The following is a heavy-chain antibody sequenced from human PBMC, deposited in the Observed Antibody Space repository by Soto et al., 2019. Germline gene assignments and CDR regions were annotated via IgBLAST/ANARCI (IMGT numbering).Heavy chain of an antibody. V-gene: IGHV3-48*03. Sequence: GSLRLSCAASGFTFSSYEMNWVRQAPGKGLEWVSYISSSGSTIYYADSVKGRFTISRDNAKNSLYLQMNSLRAEDTAVYYCARQSSGWPDFDYWGQGTLVTVSS. J-gene: IGHJ4*02. CDR2: ISSSGSTI. CDR3: ARQSSGWPDFDY. D-gene: IGHD6-19*01. CDR1: GFTFSSYE.